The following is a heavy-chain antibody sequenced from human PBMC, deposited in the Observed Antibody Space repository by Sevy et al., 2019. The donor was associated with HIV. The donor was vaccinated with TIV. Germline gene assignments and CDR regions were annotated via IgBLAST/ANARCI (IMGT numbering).Heavy chain of an antibody. J-gene: IGHJ4*02. Sequence: GSLRLSCAASGFTFSSYGMHWVRQAPGKGLEWVAVISYDGSNKYYADSVKGRFTISRDNSKNTLYLQMNSLRAEDTAVYYCAKDGLSSSWPSDYFDYWGQGTLVTVSS. V-gene: IGHV3-30*18. D-gene: IGHD6-13*01. CDR2: ISYDGSNK. CDR1: GFTFSSYG. CDR3: AKDGLSSSWPSDYFDY.